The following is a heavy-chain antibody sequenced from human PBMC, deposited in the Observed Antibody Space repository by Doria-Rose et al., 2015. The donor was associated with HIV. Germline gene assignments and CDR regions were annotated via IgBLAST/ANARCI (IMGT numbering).Heavy chain of an antibody. D-gene: IGHD3-3*01. V-gene: IGHV3-48*03. J-gene: IGHJ6*02. CDR2: ITSSDTAI. CDR3: ARERVESDYYYYGMDV. Sequence: LEWASYITSSDTAIFYADSVKGRFTTSRDNAKNSLYLQMNSLRIEDTAVYYCARERVESDYYYYGMDVWGQGTTVIVSS.